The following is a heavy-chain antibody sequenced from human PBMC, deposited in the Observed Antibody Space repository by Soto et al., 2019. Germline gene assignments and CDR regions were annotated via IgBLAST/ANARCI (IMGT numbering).Heavy chain of an antibody. CDR2: IIPIFGTA. V-gene: IGHV1-69*13. J-gene: IGHJ6*02. CDR1: GGTFSSYA. Sequence: ASVKVSCKASGGTFSSYAISWVRQAPGQGLEWMGGIIPIFGTANYAQKFQGRVTITADESTSTAYMELSSLRSEDTAVYYCARGIAVAGTFYYSGMDVWGQGTTVTVSS. D-gene: IGHD6-19*01. CDR3: ARGIAVAGTFYYSGMDV.